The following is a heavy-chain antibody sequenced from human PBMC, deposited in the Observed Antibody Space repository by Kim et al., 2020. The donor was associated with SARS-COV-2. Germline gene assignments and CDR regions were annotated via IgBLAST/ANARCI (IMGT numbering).Heavy chain of an antibody. CDR3: ARDQRSPIDYYDSSGYYTRRSGGIAY. D-gene: IGHD3-22*01. CDR2: IYHSGST. J-gene: IGHJ4*02. Sequence: SETLSLTCAVSGGSISSSNWWSWVRQPPGKGLEWIGEIYHSGSTNYNPSLKSRVTISVDKSKNQFSLKLSSVTAADTAVYYCARDQRSPIDYYDSSGYYTRRSGGIAYWGQGTLVTVSS. V-gene: IGHV4-4*02. CDR1: GGSISSSNW.